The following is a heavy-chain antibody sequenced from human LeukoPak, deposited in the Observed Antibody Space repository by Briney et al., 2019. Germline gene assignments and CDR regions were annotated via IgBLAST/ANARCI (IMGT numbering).Heavy chain of an antibody. J-gene: IGHJ1*01. CDR2: IYYSGST. CDR1: GGSISSYY. V-gene: IGHV4-59*08. D-gene: IGHD1-26*01. CDR3: ASYSGSYSPAEYFQH. Sequence: SETLSLTCTVSGGSISSYYWSWIRQPPGKGLEWIGYIYYSGSTNYNPSLKSRVTISVDTSKNQFSLKLSSVTAADTAVYYRASYSGSYSPAEYFQHWGQGTLVTVSS.